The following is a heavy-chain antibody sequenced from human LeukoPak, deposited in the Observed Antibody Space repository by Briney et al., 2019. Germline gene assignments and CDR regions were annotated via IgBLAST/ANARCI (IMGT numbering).Heavy chain of an antibody. CDR1: GFTFDEYA. D-gene: IGHD6-13*01. J-gene: IGHJ5*02. CDR2: ISWNSINI. Sequence: GGSLRLSCAASGFTFDEYAMHWVRQVPGKGLEWVSGISWNSINIGYVDSVKGRFTISRDNAKNSLDLEMNSLRAEDTALYYCAKDTMRYSSSWWEFDPWGQGTRVTVSS. CDR3: AKDTMRYSSSWWEFDP. V-gene: IGHV3-9*01.